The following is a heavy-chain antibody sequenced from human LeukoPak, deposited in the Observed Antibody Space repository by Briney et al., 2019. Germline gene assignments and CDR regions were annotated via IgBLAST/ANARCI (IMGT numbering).Heavy chain of an antibody. CDR2: ISGSGEST. V-gene: IGHV3-23*01. CDR1: GFTFSSYA. CDR3: AREHWDFDY. D-gene: IGHD7-27*01. Sequence: GGSLRLSCAASGFTFSSYAMTWVRQAPGKGLAWVSEISGSGESTYYGDSVKGRFTISRDNSKSTLYLQMNSLRAGDTAIYYCAREHWDFDYWGQGTLVTVSS. J-gene: IGHJ4*02.